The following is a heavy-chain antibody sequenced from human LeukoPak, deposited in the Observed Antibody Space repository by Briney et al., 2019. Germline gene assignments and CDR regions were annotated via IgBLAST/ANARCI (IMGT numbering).Heavy chain of an antibody. Sequence: PSETLSLTCTVSGGSISSYYWSWIRQPPGKGLEWVGYIYYSGNTNYNPSLKSRVTISVDTSKNQFSLKLSSVTAADTAVYYCAASRITVAGRLDYWGQGTLVTVSS. D-gene: IGHD6-19*01. V-gene: IGHV4-59*01. J-gene: IGHJ4*02. CDR1: GGSISSYY. CDR2: IYYSGNT. CDR3: AASRITVAGRLDY.